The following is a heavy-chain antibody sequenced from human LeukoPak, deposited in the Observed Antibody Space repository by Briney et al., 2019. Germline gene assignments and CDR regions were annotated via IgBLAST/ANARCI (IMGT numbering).Heavy chain of an antibody. V-gene: IGHV4-39*01. D-gene: IGHD2-21*02. CDR2: IYYSGST. Sequence: SETLSLTCTVSGGSISSSSYYWGWIRQPPGKGLEWIGSIYYSGSTYYNPSLKSRVTISVDTSKNQFSLKLSSVTAADTAVYYCARGGFCGGDCYALDYWGQGTLVTVSS. J-gene: IGHJ4*02. CDR3: ARGGFCGGDCYALDY. CDR1: GGSISSSSYY.